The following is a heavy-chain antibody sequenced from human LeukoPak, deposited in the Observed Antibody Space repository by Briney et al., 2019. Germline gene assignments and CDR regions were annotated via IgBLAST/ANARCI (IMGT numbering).Heavy chain of an antibody. V-gene: IGHV4-59*01. D-gene: IGHD5-24*01. Sequence: SETLSLTCTVSGDSISDYYWSWIRQSPGNGLEWIGEVYYSGSTHYNPSLKSRVTISLDTSKNQFSLRLRSVTSADTAVYYCARELDGNGGWFDPWGQGILVTVSS. CDR1: GDSISDYY. CDR3: ARELDGNGGWFDP. J-gene: IGHJ5*02. CDR2: VYYSGST.